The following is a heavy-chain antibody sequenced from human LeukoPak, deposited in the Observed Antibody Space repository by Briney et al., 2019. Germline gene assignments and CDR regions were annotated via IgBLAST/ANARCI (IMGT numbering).Heavy chain of an antibody. J-gene: IGHJ6*03. D-gene: IGHD6-19*01. V-gene: IGHV3-23*01. Sequence: PGGSLRLSCAASGFTFSSYGMSWVRQAPGKGLEWVSAISGSGGSTYYADSVKGRFTISRDNSKNTLYLQMNSLRAEDTAVYYCAKDSSGWRNYYYYMDVWGKGTTVTISS. CDR3: AKDSSGWRNYYYYMDV. CDR1: GFTFSSYG. CDR2: ISGSGGST.